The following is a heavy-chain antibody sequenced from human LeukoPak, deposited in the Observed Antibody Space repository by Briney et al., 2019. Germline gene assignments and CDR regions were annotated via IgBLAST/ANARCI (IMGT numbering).Heavy chain of an antibody. CDR2: IYYSGST. CDR3: ARESGYYDILTGYYTSGYFDY. Sequence: SETLSLTCTVSGGSISSYYWSWIRQPPGKGLEWIGYIYYSGSTNYNPSLKSRVTISVDTSKNQSSLKLSSVTAADTAVYYCARESGYYDILTGYYTSGYFDYWGQGTLVTVSS. CDR1: GGSISSYY. V-gene: IGHV4-59*01. J-gene: IGHJ4*02. D-gene: IGHD3-9*01.